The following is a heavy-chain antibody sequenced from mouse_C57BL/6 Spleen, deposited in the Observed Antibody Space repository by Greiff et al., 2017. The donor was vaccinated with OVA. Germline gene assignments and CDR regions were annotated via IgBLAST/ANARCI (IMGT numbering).Heavy chain of an antibody. CDR3: ARKGYDERVDY. V-gene: IGHV1-82*01. J-gene: IGHJ2*01. D-gene: IGHD2-2*01. CDR2: IYPGDGDT. CDR1: GYAFSSSW. Sequence: QVQLKESGPELVKPGASVKISCKASGYAFSSSWMNWVKQRPGKGLEWIGRIYPGDGDTNYNGKFKGKATLTADKSSSTAYMQLSSLTSEDSAVYFCARKGYDERVDYWGQGTTLTVSS.